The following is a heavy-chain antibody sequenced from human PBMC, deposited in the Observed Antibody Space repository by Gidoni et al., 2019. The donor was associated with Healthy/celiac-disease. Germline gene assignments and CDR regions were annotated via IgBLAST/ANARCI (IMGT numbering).Heavy chain of an antibody. V-gene: IGHV3-43*01. D-gene: IGHD6-13*01. J-gene: IGHJ6*02. CDR1: GFTFDAYT. CDR2: ISWDGGST. Sequence: EVQLVESGGVVVQPGGSLRLSCAASGFTFDAYTMHWVRQAPGKGLEWVSLISWDGGSTYYADSVKGRFTISRDNSKNSLYLQMNSLRTEDTALYYCAKDLGSLTYYYGMDVWGQGTTVTVSS. CDR3: AKDLGSLTYYYGMDV.